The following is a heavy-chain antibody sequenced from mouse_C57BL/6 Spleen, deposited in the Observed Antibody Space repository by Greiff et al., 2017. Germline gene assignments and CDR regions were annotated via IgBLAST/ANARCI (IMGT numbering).Heavy chain of an antibody. CDR3: ARVYDYEGYYYAMDY. D-gene: IGHD2-4*01. CDR2: ISSGSSTI. V-gene: IGHV5-17*01. Sequence: EVKLVESGGGLVKPGGSLKLSCAASGFTFSDYGMHWVRQAPEKGLEWVAYISSGSSTIYYADTVKGRFTISRDNAKNTLFLQMTSLRSEDTAMYYCARVYDYEGYYYAMDYWGQGTSVTVSS. CDR1: GFTFSDYG. J-gene: IGHJ4*01.